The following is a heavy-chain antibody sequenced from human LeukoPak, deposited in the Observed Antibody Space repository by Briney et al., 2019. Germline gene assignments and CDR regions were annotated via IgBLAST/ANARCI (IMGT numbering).Heavy chain of an antibody. CDR2: ISSSSSTI. V-gene: IGHV3-48*04. J-gene: IGHJ4*02. D-gene: IGHD5-18*01. CDR1: GFTFSSYS. CDR3: ARVELWPTE. Sequence: PGGSLRLSCAASGFTFSSYSMNWVRQAPGKGLEWVSYISSSSSTIYYADSVKGRFTISRDNAKNSLYLQMNSLRAEDTAVYYCARVELWPTEWGQGTLVTVSS.